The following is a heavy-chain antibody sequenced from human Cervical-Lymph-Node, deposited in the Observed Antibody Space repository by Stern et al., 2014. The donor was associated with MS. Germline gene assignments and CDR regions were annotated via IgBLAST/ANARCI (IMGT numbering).Heavy chain of an antibody. D-gene: IGHD5-18*01. CDR1: GYTLTNYP. Sequence: QVQLVQSGSELKEPGASVKVSCKASGYTLTNYPMNWVRQAPGQGLEWMGWINTNTGNSTYAQGFKGRVAFSLDTSVSTAYLHISSLKAEDTAVYYCARDFVDTAMITRSDYLDSWGQGTLVTVSS. CDR2: INTNTGNS. J-gene: IGHJ4*02. CDR3: ARDFVDTAMITRSDYLDS. V-gene: IGHV7-4-1*02.